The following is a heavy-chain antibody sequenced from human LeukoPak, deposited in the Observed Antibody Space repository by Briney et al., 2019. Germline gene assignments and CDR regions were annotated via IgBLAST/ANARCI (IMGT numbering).Heavy chain of an antibody. CDR3: ARGPGSGYYDSSVIQH. CDR2: INSDGSST. Sequence: LSGGSLRLSCAASGFTFSSYWMHWVRQAPGKGLVWVSRINSDGSSTSYADSVKGRFTISRDNAKNTLYLQMNSLRAEDTAVYYCARGPGSGYYDSSVIQHWGQGTLVTVSS. D-gene: IGHD3-22*01. V-gene: IGHV3-74*01. J-gene: IGHJ1*01. CDR1: GFTFSSYW.